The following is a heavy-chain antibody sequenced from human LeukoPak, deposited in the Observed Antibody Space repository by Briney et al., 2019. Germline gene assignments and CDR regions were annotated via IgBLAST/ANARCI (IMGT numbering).Heavy chain of an antibody. J-gene: IGHJ4*02. V-gene: IGHV3-66*02. D-gene: IGHD1-26*01. Sequence: GGSLRLSCTASGISVSGNYMSWVRQAPGKGLEWVSIIDSGGNTYYADSVKGRFTISRDNSKNTVYLQMNSLRAEDTAVYYCARDPPGGGYWGQGTLVTVSS. CDR1: GISVSGNY. CDR2: IDSGGNT. CDR3: ARDPPGGGY.